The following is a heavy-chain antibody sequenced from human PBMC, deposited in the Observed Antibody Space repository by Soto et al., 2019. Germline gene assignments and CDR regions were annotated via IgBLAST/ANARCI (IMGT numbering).Heavy chain of an antibody. CDR1: GYTFTSYD. V-gene: IGHV1-69*13. J-gene: IGHJ4*02. CDR3: ARDWNHQSRNPIFDY. Sequence: ASVKVSCKASGYTFTSYDINWVRQATGQGLEWMGGIIPIFGTANYAQKFQGRVTITADESTSTAYMELSSLRSEDTAVYYCARDWNHQSRNPIFDYWGQGTLVTVSS. D-gene: IGHD1-1*01. CDR2: IIPIFGTA.